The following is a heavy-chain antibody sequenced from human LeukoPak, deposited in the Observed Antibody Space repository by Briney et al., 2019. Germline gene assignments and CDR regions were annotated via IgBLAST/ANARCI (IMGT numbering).Heavy chain of an antibody. CDR3: ARGINTDHFDY. CDR1: GFTFSSYG. J-gene: IGHJ4*02. CDR2: ISYDGSNK. V-gene: IGHV3-30*03. Sequence: GRSLRLSCAASGFTFSSYGMHWVRQAPGKGLEWVAVISYDGSNKYYADSVKGRFTISRDNAKNSLYLQMNSLRAEDTAVYYCARGINTDHFDYWGQGTLVTVSS. D-gene: IGHD2-21*01.